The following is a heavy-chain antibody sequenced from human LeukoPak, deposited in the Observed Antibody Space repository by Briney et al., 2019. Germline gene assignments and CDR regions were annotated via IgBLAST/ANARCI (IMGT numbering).Heavy chain of an antibody. CDR1: GFNVTTNN. D-gene: IGHD2-2*01. V-gene: IGHV3-7*01. J-gene: IGHJ4*02. CDR3: ARVRALYCSSTSCYHFDY. CDR2: IKQDGSEK. Sequence: GGSLRLSCVGSGFNVTTNNMYWVRQAPGKGLECVANIKQDGSEKYYVDSVKGRFTISRDNAKNSLYLQMNSLRAEDTAVYYCARVRALYCSSTSCYHFDYWGQGTLVTVSS.